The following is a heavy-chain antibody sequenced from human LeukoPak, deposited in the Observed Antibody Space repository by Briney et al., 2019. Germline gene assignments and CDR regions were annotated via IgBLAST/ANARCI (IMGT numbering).Heavy chain of an antibody. V-gene: IGHV4-39*01. CDR3: ARLSMHTFGGARSGFDY. CDR1: GGSITSSTYY. D-gene: IGHD3-16*01. J-gene: IGHJ4*02. Sequence: PSETLSLTCTVSGGSITSSTYYWDWVRQPPGKGLEWIGHMYYTGSTYHNPSLKSRVTTSVDTSKKQFSLKLTSVTAADTAVYYCARLSMHTFGGARSGFDYWGQGTLVTVSS. CDR2: MYYTGST.